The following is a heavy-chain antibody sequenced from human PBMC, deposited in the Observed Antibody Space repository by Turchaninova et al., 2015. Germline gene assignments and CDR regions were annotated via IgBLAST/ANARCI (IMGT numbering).Heavy chain of an antibody. V-gene: IGHV4-34*01. Sequence: QVQLQQWGAGLLKPSETLSLTCAVYGGSFSGYYWRWIRQPPGKGLAWIGEINHSGSTNYNPSLKSRVTISVDTPKNQFSLKLSSVTAADTAVYYCARGRYYDSSGYCDFDYWGQGTLVTVSS. CDR3: ARGRYYDSSGYCDFDY. J-gene: IGHJ4*02. CDR2: INHSGST. CDR1: GGSFSGYY. D-gene: IGHD3-22*01.